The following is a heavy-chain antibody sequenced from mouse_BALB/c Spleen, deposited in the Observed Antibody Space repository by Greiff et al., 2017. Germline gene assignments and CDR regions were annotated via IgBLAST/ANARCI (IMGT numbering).Heavy chain of an antibody. J-gene: IGHJ1*01. CDR1: GFAFSSYD. Sequence: DVKLVESGGGLVKPGGSLKLSCAASGFAFSSYDMSWVRQTPEKRLEWVAYISSGGGSTYYPDTVKGRFTISRDNAKNTLYLQMSSLKSEDTAMYYCARPEDVWGAGTTVTVSS. CDR3: ARPEDV. V-gene: IGHV5-12-1*01. CDR2: ISSGGGST.